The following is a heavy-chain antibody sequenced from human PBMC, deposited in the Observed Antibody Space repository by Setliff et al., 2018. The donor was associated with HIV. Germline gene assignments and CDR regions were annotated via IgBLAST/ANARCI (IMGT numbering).Heavy chain of an antibody. D-gene: IGHD3-10*01. Sequence: PGGSLRLSCAASGFTFDDYGMSWVRQAPGKGLEWVSGISWNGGSTGYADSVKGRFTISRDNAKNSLYLQMNSLRAEDTALYYCARWSGSGSYANYYYYGMDVWGQGTTVTVSS. CDR1: GFTFDDYG. J-gene: IGHJ6*02. CDR3: ARWSGSGSYANYYYYGMDV. V-gene: IGHV3-20*04. CDR2: ISWNGGST.